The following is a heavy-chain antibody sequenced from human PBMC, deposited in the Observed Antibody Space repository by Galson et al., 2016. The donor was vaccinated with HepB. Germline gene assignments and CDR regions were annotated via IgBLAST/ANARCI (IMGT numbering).Heavy chain of an antibody. Sequence: SLRLSCAASGFIFGGSSVNWVRQASGKGLEWVGRIRSKANSYAPAYAASVKGRFTISRDDSQNTVYLQMNSLKTEDTAVYYCTRTNEYEGIDYWGQGTLVTVSS. J-gene: IGHJ4*02. CDR1: GFIFGGSS. CDR2: IRSKANSYAP. D-gene: IGHD6-6*01. CDR3: TRTNEYEGIDY. V-gene: IGHV3-73*01.